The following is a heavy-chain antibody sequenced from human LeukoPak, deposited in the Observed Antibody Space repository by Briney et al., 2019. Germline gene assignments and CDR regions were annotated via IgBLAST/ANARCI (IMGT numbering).Heavy chain of an antibody. Sequence: PGGSLRLSCAASGFAFSDDPMNWVRQAPGKGLEWVAHIRSRSITISYADSVKGRFTISRDNAKNSLYLQMNSLRGEDTAVYYCARDNAFAFDIWGQGTKVTVSS. CDR3: ARDNAFAFDI. D-gene: IGHD3-16*01. CDR2: IRSRSITI. V-gene: IGHV3-48*01. CDR1: GFAFSDDP. J-gene: IGHJ3*02.